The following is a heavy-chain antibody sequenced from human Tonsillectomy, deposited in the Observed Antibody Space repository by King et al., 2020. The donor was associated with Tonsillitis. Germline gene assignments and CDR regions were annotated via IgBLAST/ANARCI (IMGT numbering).Heavy chain of an antibody. CDR2: ISPDSAAI. V-gene: IGHV3-48*01. J-gene: IGHJ4*02. D-gene: IGHD3-10*01. CDR3: ATSLI. CDR1: GLTFSSFN. Sequence: GGGGVQPGGALRLSCAASGLTFSSFNMNWVRQVPGKGLEWISFISPDSAAIYYADSVKGRFTISRDNAKNSLYLQMDSLRTEDTAVYYCATSLIRGQGALVTVSS.